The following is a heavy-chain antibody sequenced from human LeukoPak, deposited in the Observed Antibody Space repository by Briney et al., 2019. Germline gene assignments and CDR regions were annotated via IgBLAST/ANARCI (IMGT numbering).Heavy chain of an antibody. J-gene: IGHJ4*02. CDR1: GGSISSYY. CDR2: IYYSGST. CDR3: ARVRDGDYVYY. Sequence: TASETLSLTCTVSGGSISSYYWSWIRQPPGKGLEWIGYIYYSGSTNYNPSLKSRVTMSVDTSKSQFSLKLSSVTAADTAVYYCARVRDGDYVYYWGQGTLVTVSS. D-gene: IGHD4-17*01. V-gene: IGHV4-59*12.